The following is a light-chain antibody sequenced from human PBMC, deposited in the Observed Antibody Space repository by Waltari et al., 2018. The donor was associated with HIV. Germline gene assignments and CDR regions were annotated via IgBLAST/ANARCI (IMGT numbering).Light chain of an antibody. CDR1: SSDVGGYNY. V-gene: IGLV2-14*03. CDR3: SSYTSSSTVV. CDR2: DVT. Sequence: QSALTQPASVSGSPGQSITTSCTGTSSDVGGYNYVSWYHQHPGKAPKLMIYDVTNRPAGVSNRFSGSKSGNTASLTISGLQAEDEADYYCSSYTSSSTVVFGGGTKLTVL. J-gene: IGLJ2*01.